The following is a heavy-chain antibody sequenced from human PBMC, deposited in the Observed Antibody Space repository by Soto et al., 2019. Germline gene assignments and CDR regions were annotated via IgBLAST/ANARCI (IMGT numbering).Heavy chain of an antibody. V-gene: IGHV3-48*03. CDR2: ISSSGSTI. CDR3: VRDRTNYDILTGYYDAFDI. D-gene: IGHD3-9*01. J-gene: IGHJ3*02. CDR1: GFTFSSYE. Sequence: GGSLRLSCAASGFTFSSYEMNWVRQAPGKGLEWVSYISSSGSTIYYADSVKGRFTISRDNAKNSLYLQMNSLRAEDTAVYYCVRDRTNYDILTGYYDAFDIWGQGTMVTVSS.